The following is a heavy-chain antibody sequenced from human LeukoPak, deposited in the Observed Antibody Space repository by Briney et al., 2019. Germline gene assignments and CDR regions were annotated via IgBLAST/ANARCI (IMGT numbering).Heavy chain of an antibody. J-gene: IGHJ6*03. CDR3: ASHSGYYFYMDV. V-gene: IGHV3-7*01. CDR1: GLTFSSYG. D-gene: IGHD1-26*01. Sequence: GGSLRLSCAASGLTFSSYGMSWVRQAPGNGLEWVANIKQDGSEKYYVEPVKGRFTISRDNGKNSLYLQMNSLTGEDTAVYYCASHSGYYFYMDVWGKGTTVTVSS. CDR2: IKQDGSEK.